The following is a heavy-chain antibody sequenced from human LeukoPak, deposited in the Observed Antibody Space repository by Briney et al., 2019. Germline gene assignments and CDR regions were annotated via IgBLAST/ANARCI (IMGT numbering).Heavy chain of an antibody. CDR3: ASTGLEARYSYFDN. CDR1: GFTFSRYW. D-gene: IGHD5-12*01. J-gene: IGHJ4*02. CDR2: IKQDGSEK. Sequence: GGSLRLSCAASGFTFSRYWMSWVRQAPGKGLEWVANIKQDGSEKYYVDSVKGRFTISRDNDKNSLYLQMNSLRAEDTAVYYCASTGLEARYSYFDNWGQGTLATVSS. V-gene: IGHV3-7*05.